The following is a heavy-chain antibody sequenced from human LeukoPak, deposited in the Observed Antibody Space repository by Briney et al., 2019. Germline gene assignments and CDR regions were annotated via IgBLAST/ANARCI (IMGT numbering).Heavy chain of an antibody. CDR1: GFTFSTNA. Sequence: GGSLRLSCVASGFTFSTNAVSWVRQAPGKGLGWVSAISGGGGSTFYADSVKRRFTISRDNSKSTLYLQLNSLKTEDTALYYCAKDSTSGTWDNWGQGTLVTVSS. V-gene: IGHV3-23*01. D-gene: IGHD1-1*01. J-gene: IGHJ4*02. CDR2: ISGGGGST. CDR3: AKDSTSGTWDN.